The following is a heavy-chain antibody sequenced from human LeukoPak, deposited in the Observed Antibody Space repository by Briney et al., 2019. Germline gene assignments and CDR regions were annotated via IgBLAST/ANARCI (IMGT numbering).Heavy chain of an antibody. V-gene: IGHV5-51*01. Sequence: GESLKISCKGSGYSFTSYWIGWVRQMPGKGLEWMGIIYPGDSDTRYSPSFQGQVTISADKSISTAYLQWSSLKASDTAMYYCARRSGSGGSFFSVTNYFDYWGQGTLVTVSS. CDR2: IYPGDSDT. CDR3: ARRSGSGGSFFSVTNYFDY. D-gene: IGHD2-15*01. CDR1: GYSFTSYW. J-gene: IGHJ4*02.